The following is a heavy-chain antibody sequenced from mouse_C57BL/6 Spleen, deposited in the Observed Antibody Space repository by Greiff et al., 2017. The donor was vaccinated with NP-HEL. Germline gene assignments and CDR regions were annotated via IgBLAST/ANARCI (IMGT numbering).Heavy chain of an antibody. CDR2: INPSNGGT. Sequence: VQLQQPGTELVKPGASVKLSCKASGYTFTSYWMHWVKQRPGQGLEWIGNINPSNGGTNYNAKFKSKATLTVDKSSSTAYMQLSSLTSEDSAVYYCARSGYYYGSSLWYFDVWGTGTTVTVSS. V-gene: IGHV1-53*01. J-gene: IGHJ1*03. D-gene: IGHD1-1*01. CDR3: ARSGYYYGSSLWYFDV. CDR1: GYTFTSYW.